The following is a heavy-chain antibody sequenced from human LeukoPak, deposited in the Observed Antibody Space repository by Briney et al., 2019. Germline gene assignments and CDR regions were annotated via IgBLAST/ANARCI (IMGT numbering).Heavy chain of an antibody. CDR2: IYYSGST. J-gene: IGHJ4*02. CDR3: ARGGLMIVAHAFDY. D-gene: IGHD3-22*01. V-gene: IGHV4-31*03. Sequence: PSETLSLTCTVSGGSISSGGYYWSWIRQHPGKGLEWIGYIYYSGSTYYNPSLKSRVTISVDTSKNQFSLKLSSVTAADTAVYYCARGGLMIVAHAFDYWGQGTLVTVSS. CDR1: GGSISSGGYY.